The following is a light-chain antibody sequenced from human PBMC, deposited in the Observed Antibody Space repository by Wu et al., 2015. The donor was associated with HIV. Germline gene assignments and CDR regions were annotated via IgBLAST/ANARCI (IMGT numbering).Light chain of an antibody. Sequence: EIVLTQSPGTLSLSPGERGTLSCRASQSVSSSYLAWFQQKPGQAPRLLIYGASIRATGVPDRFSGSGSGTDFTLTISRLEPEDFAVYYCQQRGYWGTFGGGTKVETK. J-gene: IGKJ4*01. V-gene: IGKV3D-20*02. CDR1: QSVSSSY. CDR3: QQRGYWGT. CDR2: GAS.